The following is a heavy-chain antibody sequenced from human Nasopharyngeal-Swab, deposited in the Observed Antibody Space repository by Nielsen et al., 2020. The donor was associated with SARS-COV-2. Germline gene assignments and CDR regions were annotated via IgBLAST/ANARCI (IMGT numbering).Heavy chain of an antibody. Sequence: GESLKISCAASGFTFSSYSMNWVRQAPGKGLEWVSSISSSSNYIYYADSVKGRFTISRDNAKNSLYLLVNSLRSEDTALYYCARGTADYSNPSFDYWGQGTLVTVPS. V-gene: IGHV3-21*04. D-gene: IGHD4-11*01. CDR2: ISSSSNYI. CDR1: GFTFSSYS. CDR3: ARGTADYSNPSFDY. J-gene: IGHJ4*02.